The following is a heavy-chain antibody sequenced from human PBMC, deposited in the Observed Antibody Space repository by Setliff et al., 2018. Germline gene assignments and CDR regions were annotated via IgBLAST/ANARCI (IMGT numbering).Heavy chain of an antibody. CDR1: GYSFMSHW. CDR2: IYPDDSET. J-gene: IGHJ3*02. CDR3: ARQVTAGSAIDI. V-gene: IGHV5-51*01. Sequence: GESLKISCKASGYSFMSHWIGWVRQMPGKGLEWMGIIYPDDSETRYSPSFQGQVTISADKSISTAYLQWTSLKASDTAMYHCARQVTAGSAIDIWGQGTMVTVSS. D-gene: IGHD2-21*02.